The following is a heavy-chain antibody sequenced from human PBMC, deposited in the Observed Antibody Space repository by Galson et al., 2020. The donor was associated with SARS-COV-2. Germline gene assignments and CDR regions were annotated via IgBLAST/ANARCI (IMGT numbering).Heavy chain of an antibody. D-gene: IGHD3-10*01. J-gene: IGHJ6*02. CDR2: IYAYSGANT. Sequence: TGGSLRLSCVATGFTIYGNYINWVRQAPGKGLEWVPIIYAYSGANTYYADSVRGRFTISRHNSENTVYLQMNSLTVEDTAVYYCARGVGGMNVWGQGTTVTVSS. CDR1: GFTIYGNY. V-gene: IGHV3-53*04. CDR3: ARGVGGMNV.